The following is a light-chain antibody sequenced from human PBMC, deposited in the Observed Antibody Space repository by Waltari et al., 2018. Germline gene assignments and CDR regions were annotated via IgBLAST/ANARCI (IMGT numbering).Light chain of an antibody. CDR2: KAS. CDR3: QQYNSYSRT. J-gene: IGKJ1*01. Sequence: DIQMTQSPSTLSASVGDRVTITCRASQSISSGLAWYQQKPEKAPKLLIYKASSLESGVPSRFSGSGSGTEFTLTISSLQPDDFATYYCQQYNSYSRTFGQGTKVEIK. V-gene: IGKV1-5*03. CDR1: QSISSG.